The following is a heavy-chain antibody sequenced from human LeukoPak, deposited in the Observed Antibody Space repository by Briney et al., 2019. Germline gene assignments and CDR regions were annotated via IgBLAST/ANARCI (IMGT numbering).Heavy chain of an antibody. CDR1: GGSISSYY. D-gene: IGHD6-19*01. V-gene: IGHV4-59*01. CDR2: IYYSGST. J-gene: IGHJ4*02. CDR3: ARVAQLSSGWLYYFDY. Sequence: SSETLSLTCSVSGGSISSYYWSWIRQPPGKGLEWIGYIYYSGSTNYNPSLKSRVTISVDTSKNQFSLKLSSVTAADTAVYYCARVAQLSSGWLYYFDYWGQGTLVTVSS.